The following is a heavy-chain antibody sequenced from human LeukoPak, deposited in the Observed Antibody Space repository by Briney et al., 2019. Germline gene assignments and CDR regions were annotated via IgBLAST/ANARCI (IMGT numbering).Heavy chain of an antibody. CDR2: ISSSSSYI. V-gene: IGHV3-21*01. Sequence: GGSLRLSCAASGSTSSSHSTNWVRQAPGKGLEWVSSISSSSSYIYYADSVKGRFTISRDNAKNSLYLQMNSLRAEDTAVYYCARGRLDYGDYLNWFDPWGQGTLVTVSS. CDR1: GSTSSSHS. CDR3: ARGRLDYGDYLNWFDP. D-gene: IGHD4-17*01. J-gene: IGHJ5*02.